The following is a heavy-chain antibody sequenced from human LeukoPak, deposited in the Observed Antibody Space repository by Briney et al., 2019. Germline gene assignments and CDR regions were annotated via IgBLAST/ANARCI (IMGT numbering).Heavy chain of an antibody. CDR1: GFIFSNYG. Sequence: GRSLRLSCAASGFIFSNYGMHWVRQAPGKGLEWVAVISYDGSNKYYADSVKGRFTISRDNSKNTLYLQMNSLRAEDTAVYYCARPLSDLWGQGTLVTVSS. CDR2: ISYDGSNK. V-gene: IGHV3-30*19. CDR3: ARPLSDL. J-gene: IGHJ5*02.